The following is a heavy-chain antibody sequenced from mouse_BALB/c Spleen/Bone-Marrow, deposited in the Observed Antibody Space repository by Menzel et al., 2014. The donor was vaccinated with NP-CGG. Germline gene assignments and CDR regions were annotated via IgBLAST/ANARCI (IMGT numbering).Heavy chain of an antibody. D-gene: IGHD1-1*01. V-gene: IGHV5-12-1*01. Sequence: DVMLVESGGGLVKPGGSLKLSCVASGFAFSSYDMSWVRQTPEKRLEWVAYISSGGGSTYYPDTVKGRFTISRDNAKNTLYLQMSSLKPEDTAMYYCARPLYYYGSSPFYAMDYWGQGTSVTVSS. CDR1: GFAFSSYD. J-gene: IGHJ4*01. CDR2: ISSGGGST. CDR3: ARPLYYYGSSPFYAMDY.